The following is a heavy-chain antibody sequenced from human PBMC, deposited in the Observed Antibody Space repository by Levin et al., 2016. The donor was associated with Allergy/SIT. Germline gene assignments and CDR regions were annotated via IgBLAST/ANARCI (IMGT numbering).Heavy chain of an antibody. CDR3: AKDTGSDDYDDYGTPGGYYYGMDV. V-gene: IGHV3-9*01. D-gene: IGHD4-17*01. J-gene: IGHJ6*02. Sequence: LSLTCAASGFTFDDYAMHWVRQTPGKGLEWVSYISWNSAIRRYADFVKGRFTVSRDNAKKSLFLQMNSLRAEDTALYYCAKDTGSDDYDDYGTPGGYYYGMDVWGQGTTVSVSS. CDR2: ISWNSAIR. CDR1: GFTFDDYA.